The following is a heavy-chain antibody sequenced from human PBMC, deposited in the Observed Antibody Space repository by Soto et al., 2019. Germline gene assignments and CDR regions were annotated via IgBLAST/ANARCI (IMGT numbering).Heavy chain of an antibody. D-gene: IGHD2-15*01. CDR3: ARPRINRNWFDP. J-gene: IGHJ5*02. CDR1: GYTFTSYD. V-gene: IGHV1-8*01. Sequence: QVQLVQSGAEVKKPGASVKVSCKASGYTFTSYDINWVRHATGQGLEWMGWMNPNSGNTGYAQKFQGRVTMTRNTSISTAYMELSSLRSEDTAVYYCARPRINRNWFDPWGQGTLVTVSS. CDR2: MNPNSGNT.